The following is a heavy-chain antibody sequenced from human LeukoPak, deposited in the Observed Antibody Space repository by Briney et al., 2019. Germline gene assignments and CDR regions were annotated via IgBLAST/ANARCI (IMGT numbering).Heavy chain of an antibody. Sequence: ASVTVSCTTSVYTLSNYGIHWVRRAPGQRVKWMGWINGGNGNTKYSQNFQGRVTIIGDTSASTAYMELSSLRSEDTAVYYCARVPLHDSSGHYYPHWGQGTLVTVSS. D-gene: IGHD3-22*01. CDR1: VYTLSNYG. CDR2: INGGNGNT. J-gene: IGHJ1*01. CDR3: ARVPLHDSSGHYYPH. V-gene: IGHV1-3*01.